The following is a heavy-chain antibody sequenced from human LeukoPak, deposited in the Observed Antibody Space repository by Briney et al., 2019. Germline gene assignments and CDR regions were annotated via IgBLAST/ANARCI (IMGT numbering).Heavy chain of an antibody. CDR1: GYTFTSYG. CDR3: ARDEEYSSSYNWFDP. CDR2: ISAHNGNT. V-gene: IGHV1-18*01. D-gene: IGHD6-6*01. J-gene: IGHJ5*02. Sequence: GASVKVSCKASGYTFTSYGISWVRQAPGQGLEWMGWISAHNGNTNYAQKLQGRVTMTTDTSTSTAYMELRSLRSDDTAVYYCARDEEYSSSYNWFDPWGQGTLVTVSS.